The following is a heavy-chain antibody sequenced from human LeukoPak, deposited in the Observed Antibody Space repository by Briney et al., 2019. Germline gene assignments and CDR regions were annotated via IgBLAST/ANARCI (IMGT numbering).Heavy chain of an antibody. Sequence: EASVKVSCKASGGTFSSYAIRWVRQAPGQGLEGMGRIIPILGIANYAQKFQGRVTITADKSTSTAYMELSSLRSEDTAVYYCASRYYYDSSGYPLDYWGQGTLVTVSS. CDR3: ASRYYYDSSGYPLDY. J-gene: IGHJ4*02. D-gene: IGHD3-22*01. CDR2: IIPILGIA. CDR1: GGTFSSYA. V-gene: IGHV1-69*04.